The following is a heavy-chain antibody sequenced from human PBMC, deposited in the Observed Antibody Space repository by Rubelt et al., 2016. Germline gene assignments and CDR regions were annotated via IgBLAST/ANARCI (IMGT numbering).Heavy chain of an antibody. J-gene: IGHJ4*02. V-gene: IGHV3-74*01. CDR3: AKDTYYYDRSGYYIFDS. CDR2: INSDGSST. D-gene: IGHD3-22*01. Sequence: QVPGKGLVGVSRINSDGSSTSYVDSVKGRFTLSRDNAKNTLYLQMNSLRDEDTAVYYCAKDTYYYDRSGYYIFDSWGQGTLVSVSS.